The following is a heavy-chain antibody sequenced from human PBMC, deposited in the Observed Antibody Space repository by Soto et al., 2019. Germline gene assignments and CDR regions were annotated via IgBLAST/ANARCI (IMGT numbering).Heavy chain of an antibody. CDR1: GGSISSGGYY. CDR2: IYYSGST. D-gene: IGHD5-18*01. V-gene: IGHV4-31*03. CDR3: AREPTDPRSAMVFD. J-gene: IGHJ4*02. Sequence: QVQLQESGPGLVKPSQTLSLTCTVSGGSISSGGYYWSWIRQHPGKGLEWIWYIYYSGSTYYNPSLKSRVTISVDTAKNQFTLKLSSVTAADTAVYYCAREPTDPRSAMVFDWGQRTLVTVAS.